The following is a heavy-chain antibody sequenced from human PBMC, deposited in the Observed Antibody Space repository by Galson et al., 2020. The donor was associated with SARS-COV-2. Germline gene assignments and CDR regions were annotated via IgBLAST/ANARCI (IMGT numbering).Heavy chain of an antibody. V-gene: IGHV3-21*01. CDR2: ISSSSSYI. CDR3: ASNRGYSGDDLPSPLDY. D-gene: IGHD5-12*01. J-gene: IGHJ4*02. CDR1: GFTFSSYS. Sequence: GESLKISCAASGFTFSSYSMNWVRQAPGKGLEWVSSISSSSSYIYYADSVKGRFTISRDNAKNSLYLQMNSLRAEDTAVYYCASNRGYSGDDLPSPLDYWGQGTLVTVSS.